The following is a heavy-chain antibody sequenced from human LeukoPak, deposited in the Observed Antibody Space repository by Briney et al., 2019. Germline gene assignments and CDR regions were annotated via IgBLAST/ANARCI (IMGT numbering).Heavy chain of an antibody. D-gene: IGHD6-13*01. CDR2: IYYSGST. Sequence: PSETLSLTCTVSGGSISSYYWSWIRQPPGKGLEWIGYIYYSGSTNYNPSLKSRVTISVDTSKNQFSLKLSSVTAADTAVYYCARVGSSSWPDYWGQGTLVTVSS. CDR1: GGSISSYY. J-gene: IGHJ4*02. CDR3: ARVGSSSWPDY. V-gene: IGHV4-59*01.